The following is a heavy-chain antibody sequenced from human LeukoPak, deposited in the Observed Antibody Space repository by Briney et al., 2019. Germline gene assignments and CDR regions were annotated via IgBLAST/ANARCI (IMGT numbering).Heavy chain of an antibody. Sequence: SETLSLTCTVSGGSISSSSYYWGWIRQPPGKGLEWIGSIYYSGSTYYNPSLKSRVTKSVDTSKNQFSLKLSSVTAADTAVYYCASQRGVFGVVINWGQGTLVTVSS. CDR3: ASQRGVFGVVIN. D-gene: IGHD3-3*01. CDR1: GGSISSSSYY. V-gene: IGHV4-39*07. CDR2: IYYSGST. J-gene: IGHJ4*02.